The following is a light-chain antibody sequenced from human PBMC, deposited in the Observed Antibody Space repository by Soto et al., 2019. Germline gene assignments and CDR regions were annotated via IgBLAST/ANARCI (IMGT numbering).Light chain of an antibody. CDR3: QQYGNSPWT. Sequence: EIVLTQSPGTLSLSPGERATLSCRASQRFGSSNLAWYQQKPGQAPRLLIYSTSSRATGIPDRFSGSGSGTDFTLTISRLEPEDFAVYYCQQYGNSPWTFGQGTKVDNK. J-gene: IGKJ1*01. CDR2: STS. CDR1: QRFGSSN. V-gene: IGKV3-20*01.